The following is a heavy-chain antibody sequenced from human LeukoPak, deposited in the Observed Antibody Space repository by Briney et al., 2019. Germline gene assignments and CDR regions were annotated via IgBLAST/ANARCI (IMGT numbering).Heavy chain of an antibody. Sequence: PSETLSLTCTVSSGSIYTYYWSWIRQPPGKGLQWIGYIYYSGSANSNPSLKSRVTISVDTSKSQFSLKLSSVTAADTAVYYCARAGVDRYIRGYYFDYWGQGTLVTVSS. CDR1: SGSIYTYY. J-gene: IGHJ4*02. CDR2: IYYSGSA. CDR3: ARAGVDRYIRGYYFDY. V-gene: IGHV4-59*01. D-gene: IGHD5-24*01.